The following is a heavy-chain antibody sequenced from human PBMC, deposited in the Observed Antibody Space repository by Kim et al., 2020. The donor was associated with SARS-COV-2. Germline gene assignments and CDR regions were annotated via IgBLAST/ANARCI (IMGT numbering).Heavy chain of an antibody. V-gene: IGHV3-72*01. D-gene: IGHD3-10*01. Sequence: EYAASVKGRFIMSRDDSKNSVYLQMNSLKTEDTAVYYCARDSSSSDAFDIWVQGTMVTVSS. J-gene: IGHJ3*02. CDR3: ARDSSSSDAFDI.